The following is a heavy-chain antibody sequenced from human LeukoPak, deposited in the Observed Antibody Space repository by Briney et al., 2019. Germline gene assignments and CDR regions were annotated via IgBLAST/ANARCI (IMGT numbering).Heavy chain of an antibody. CDR2: INSGGSKT. Sequence: GGSLRLSCAASGFSFSAYAMTWVRQTPGKGLEWASGINSGGSKTYYADSVKGRFTISRDNAKNSLYLQMNSLRAEDTAVYYCARGEYYDSSGYYSGMDVWGQGTTVTVSS. D-gene: IGHD3-22*01. V-gene: IGHV3-21*01. CDR3: ARGEYYDSSGYYSGMDV. CDR1: GFSFSAYA. J-gene: IGHJ6*02.